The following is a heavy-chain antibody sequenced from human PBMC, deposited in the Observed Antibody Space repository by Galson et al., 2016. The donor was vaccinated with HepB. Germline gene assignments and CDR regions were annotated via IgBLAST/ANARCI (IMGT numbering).Heavy chain of an antibody. V-gene: IGHV1-18*01. CDR3: ARDVQYRFDS. Sequence: SVKVSCKASGYTFTSYGISWVRQAPGQGLEWMGWISAYNGNTNYAQKLQGRVTLTTDSSTTTAYMELRSLRFDDTALYYCARDVQYRFDSWGQGTLVTVSS. J-gene: IGHJ4*02. CDR1: GYTFTSYG. D-gene: IGHD2/OR15-2a*01. CDR2: ISAYNGNT.